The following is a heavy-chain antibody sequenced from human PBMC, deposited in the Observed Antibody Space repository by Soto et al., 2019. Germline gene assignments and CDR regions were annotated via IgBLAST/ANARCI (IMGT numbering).Heavy chain of an antibody. D-gene: IGHD6-13*01. Sequence: QLVNSGGGLVQPGGSLRLSCAASGFTFSSYGMNWVRQAPGKGLEWVSYISSGTPTTNYADSVKGRFTISRDNAKSSLYLQLNSLRDDDTAVYYCARGGAGRPDYWGQGTLVIVSS. J-gene: IGHJ4*02. CDR3: ARGGAGRPDY. CDR1: GFTFSSYG. CDR2: ISSGTPTT. V-gene: IGHV3-48*02.